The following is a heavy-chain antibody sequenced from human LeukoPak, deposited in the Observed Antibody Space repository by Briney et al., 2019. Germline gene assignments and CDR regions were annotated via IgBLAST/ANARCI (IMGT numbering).Heavy chain of an antibody. CDR3: ARSSIAVAQFDY. CDR2: IYYSGST. D-gene: IGHD6-19*01. CDR1: GGSISSYY. V-gene: IGHV4-59*01. J-gene: IGHJ4*02. Sequence: SETLSLTCTVSGGSISSYYWSWIRQPPGKGLEWIGYIYYSGSTNYNPSLKSRVTIPVDTSKNQFSLKLSSVTAADTAVYYCARSSIAVAQFDYWGQGTLVTVSS.